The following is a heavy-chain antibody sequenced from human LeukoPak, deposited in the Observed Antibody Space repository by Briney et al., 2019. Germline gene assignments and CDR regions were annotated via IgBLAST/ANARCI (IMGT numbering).Heavy chain of an antibody. CDR3: ACFYYGSGSYQNYFDY. J-gene: IGHJ4*02. CDR2: INPNSGGT. CDR1: GYTFTDYY. D-gene: IGHD3-10*01. Sequence: ASVKVSCKASGYTFTDYYIHWVRQAPGQGLEWMGWINPNSGGTNYAQEFQGRVTMTRDTSISTAYMELSRLRSDDTAVYYCACFYYGSGSYQNYFDYWGQGTLVTVSS. V-gene: IGHV1-2*02.